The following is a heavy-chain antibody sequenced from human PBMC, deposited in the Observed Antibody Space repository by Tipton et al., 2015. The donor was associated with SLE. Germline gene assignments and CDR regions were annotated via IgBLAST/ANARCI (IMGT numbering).Heavy chain of an antibody. CDR3: ARHPWGSGTYFKEPPYFDY. Sequence: TLSLTCTVSGGSISSSRYFWGWIRQPPGKGLEWLGSFYYSGSTYYNPSLKSRVTISVDTSKNQISLKLTSVSAADTAVHYCARHPWGSGTYFKEPPYFDYWGQGTLVAVSS. CDR1: GGSISSSRYF. V-gene: IGHV4-39*07. J-gene: IGHJ4*02. D-gene: IGHD3-10*01. CDR2: FYYSGST.